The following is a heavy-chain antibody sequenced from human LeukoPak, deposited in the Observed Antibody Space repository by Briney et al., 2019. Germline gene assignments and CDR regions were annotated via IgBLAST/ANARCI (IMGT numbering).Heavy chain of an antibody. CDR1: GYTFTDYY. CDR2: INPNSGGT. CDR3: AREPFDY. V-gene: IGHV1-2*02. Sequence: SVTVSFLSSGYTFTDYYMHWVGQAPGKGLEWMGWINPNSGGTNYAQKFQGRVTMTRDTSISTAYMELSRLRSDDTAVYYCAREPFDYWGQGTLVTVSS. J-gene: IGHJ4*02.